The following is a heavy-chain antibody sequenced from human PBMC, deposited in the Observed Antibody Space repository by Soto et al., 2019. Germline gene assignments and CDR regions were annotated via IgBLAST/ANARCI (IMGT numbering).Heavy chain of an antibody. D-gene: IGHD6-19*01. CDR3: ARDPRYSSGWYYFDY. CDR1: GGSISSSNC. Sequence: SETLSLTCAVSGGSISSSNCWSWVRQPPGKGLEWIGEIYHSGSTNYNPSLKSRVTISVDKSKNQFSLKLSSVTAADTAVYYCARDPRYSSGWYYFDYWGQGTLVTVSS. CDR2: IYHSGST. V-gene: IGHV4-4*02. J-gene: IGHJ4*02.